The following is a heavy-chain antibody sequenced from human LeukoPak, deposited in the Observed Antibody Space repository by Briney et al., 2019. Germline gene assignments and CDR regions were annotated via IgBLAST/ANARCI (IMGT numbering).Heavy chain of an antibody. CDR1: GFTFSSYW. CDR3: AKAGNGSGWDRFDY. J-gene: IGHJ4*02. CDR2: INHSGNVN. D-gene: IGHD6-19*01. Sequence: GGSLRLSCAASGFTFSSYWMNWARQAPGKGLEWVASINHSGNVNYYADSVKGRFTISRDNSKNTLYLQMNSLRAEDTAVYYCAKAGNGSGWDRFDYWGQGTLVTVSS. V-gene: IGHV3-7*01.